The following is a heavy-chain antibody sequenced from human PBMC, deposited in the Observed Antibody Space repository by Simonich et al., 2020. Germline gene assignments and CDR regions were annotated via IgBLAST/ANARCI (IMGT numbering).Heavy chain of an antibody. CDR1: GYTFTRYG. V-gene: IGHV1-18*01. J-gene: IGHJ4*02. CDR3: ARASRGTWWYYYFDY. CDR2: ISADKSNP. Sequence: QVQLVQSGAEVKKPGASVKVSCKASGYTFTRYGISWVRQAPGQGLEWMGWISADKSNPNDAQKLQGRVTMTTDTSTSTAYSELGSLRSDDTAVYYCARASRGTWWYYYFDYWGQGTLVTVSS. D-gene: IGHD2-15*01.